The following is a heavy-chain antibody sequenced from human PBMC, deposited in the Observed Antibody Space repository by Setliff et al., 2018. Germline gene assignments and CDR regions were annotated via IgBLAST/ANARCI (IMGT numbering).Heavy chain of an antibody. CDR3: ARALLPIYDYSNYEEENYAFDI. D-gene: IGHD4-4*01. CDR2: VIPIFGTA. Sequence: ASVKVSCKASGGTFSSYAISWVRQAPGQGLEWMGGVIPIFGTANYAQKFQGRVTITADKSTSTAYMELSSLRSEDTAVYYCARALLPIYDYSNYEEENYAFDIWGQGTMVTVS. J-gene: IGHJ3*02. V-gene: IGHV1-69*06. CDR1: GGTFSSYA.